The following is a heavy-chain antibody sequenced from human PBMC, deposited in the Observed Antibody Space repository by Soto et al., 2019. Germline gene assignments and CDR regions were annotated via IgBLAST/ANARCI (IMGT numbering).Heavy chain of an antibody. J-gene: IGHJ6*02. V-gene: IGHV4-59*08. Sequence: QVQLQESGPGLVKPSETLSLTCTVSGGSITNYYCSWFRQPPGKGLEWIGYIQYSGYSAYNLSLNRRVTMSMDTSKTQFSLMLESVTATATAVYFCARHGVGSRHGLVDVWGQGTTVIVSS. CDR2: IQYSGYS. D-gene: IGHD1-26*01. CDR1: GGSITNYY. CDR3: ARHGVGSRHGLVDV.